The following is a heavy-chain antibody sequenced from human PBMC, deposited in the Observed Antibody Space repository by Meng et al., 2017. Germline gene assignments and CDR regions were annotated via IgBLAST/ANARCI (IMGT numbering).Heavy chain of an antibody. D-gene: IGHD3-10*02. CDR1: GGSISSGGYY. J-gene: IGHJ4*02. V-gene: IGHV4-31*02. Sequence: SCTVSGGSISSGGYYWSWIRQHPGKGLEWIGYIYYSGSTYYNPSLKSRVTISVDTSKNQFSLKLSPVTAADTAVYYCARDYVARVDYWGQGTLVTVSS. CDR2: IYYSGST. CDR3: ARDYVARVDY.